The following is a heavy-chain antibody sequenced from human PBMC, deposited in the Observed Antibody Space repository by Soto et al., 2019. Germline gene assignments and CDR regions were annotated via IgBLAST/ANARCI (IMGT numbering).Heavy chain of an antibody. J-gene: IGHJ4*02. D-gene: IGHD3-10*01. CDR3: AKAGWFGELLSYYFDY. CDR2: ISGSGGST. CDR1: GFTFSSYA. Sequence: EVQLLESGGGLVQPGGSLRLSCAASGFTFSSYAMSWVRQAPGKGLEWVSAISGSGGSTYYADSVKGRFTISRDNSKNTLYLQMNSLRAEDTAVYYCAKAGWFGELLSYYFDYWGQGTLVTVSS. V-gene: IGHV3-23*01.